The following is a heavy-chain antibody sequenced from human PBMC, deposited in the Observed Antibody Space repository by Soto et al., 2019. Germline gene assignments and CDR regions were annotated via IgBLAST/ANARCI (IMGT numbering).Heavy chain of an antibody. Sequence: SETLSLTCTVSGGSISSGDYYWSWIRQPPGKGLEWIGYIYYSGSTYYNPSLKSRVTISVDTSKNQFSLKLSSVTAADTAVYCCARGTRGRLAVAANWFDPWGQGTLVTVSS. CDR2: IYYSGST. J-gene: IGHJ5*02. CDR1: GGSISSGDYY. CDR3: ARGTRGRLAVAANWFDP. D-gene: IGHD6-19*01. V-gene: IGHV4-30-4*01.